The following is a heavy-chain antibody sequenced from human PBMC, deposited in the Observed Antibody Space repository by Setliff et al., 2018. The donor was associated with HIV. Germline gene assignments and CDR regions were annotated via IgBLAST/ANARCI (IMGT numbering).Heavy chain of an antibody. Sequence: RGESLKISCKGSGFTFTNYWIAWLRQMPGKGLEWMGIIYPGDSDTRYSPSFQGQVTISADKSISTAYLQWSSLKASDTAMYYCARHGQYGSGSYYNRPFDFWGRGTLVTVSS. CDR1: GFTFTNYW. J-gene: IGHJ4*02. V-gene: IGHV5-51*01. CDR3: ARHGQYGSGSYYNRPFDF. D-gene: IGHD3-10*01. CDR2: IYPGDSDT.